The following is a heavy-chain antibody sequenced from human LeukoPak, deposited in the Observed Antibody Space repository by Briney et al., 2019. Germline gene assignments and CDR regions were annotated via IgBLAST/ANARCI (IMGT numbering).Heavy chain of an antibody. V-gene: IGHV1-2*02. CDR3: ARQSLRIFDY. J-gene: IGHJ4*02. Sequence: ASVKVSCKASGYTFTGYYIHYVRQALGQGLEWMGWIDPNTGDTKYAQKFQGRVTMTRDTSISTAYMELSRLRSDDTTVYYCARQSLRIFDYWGQGTRVTVSS. CDR2: IDPNTGDT. D-gene: IGHD2-15*01. CDR1: GYTFTGYY.